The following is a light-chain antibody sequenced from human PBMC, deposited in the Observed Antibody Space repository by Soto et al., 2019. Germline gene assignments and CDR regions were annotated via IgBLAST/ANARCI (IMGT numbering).Light chain of an antibody. V-gene: IGKV3-11*01. CDR1: QSVTTN. CDR2: DIS. J-gene: IGKJ3*01. Sequence: EIVLTQSPATLSLSPGERATLSCRTSQSVTTNFAWYQQKPGQAPRLLIYDISNRATGIPDRFSGSGSETDFTLTISSLEHEDFAVYDCQQRATWPPLITVGPGTKVEIK. CDR3: QQRATWPPLIT.